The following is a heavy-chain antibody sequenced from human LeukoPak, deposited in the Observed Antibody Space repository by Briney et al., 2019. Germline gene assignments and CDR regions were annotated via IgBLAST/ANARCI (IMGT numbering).Heavy chain of an antibody. CDR2: IKSKTDGGTI. CDR1: GFVFTNAW. Sequence: GGSLRLSCAASGFVFTNAWMNWVRQAPGKGLEWVGRIKSKTDGGTIDYAAPVKGRFTFSRDDSKNMLYLQMNSLKSEDTAVYYCSTLTSRGLSDSWGQGTLVTVSS. J-gene: IGHJ4*02. D-gene: IGHD1-20*01. CDR3: STLTSRGLSDS. V-gene: IGHV3-15*07.